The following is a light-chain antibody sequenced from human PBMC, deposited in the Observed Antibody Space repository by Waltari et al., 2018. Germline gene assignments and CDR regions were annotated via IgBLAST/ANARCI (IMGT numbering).Light chain of an antibody. CDR2: LGS. Sequence: DIVMTQSPLSLPVTPGEPASISCRSSQSRLHSNGYNYLDWYLQKPGQSPQLLIYLGSNRASGVPDRFGGSGSGTDFTLKISRVEAEDVGVYYCMQARQTPRTFGQGTKLEIK. J-gene: IGKJ2*01. CDR3: MQARQTPRT. V-gene: IGKV2-28*01. CDR1: QSRLHSNGYNY.